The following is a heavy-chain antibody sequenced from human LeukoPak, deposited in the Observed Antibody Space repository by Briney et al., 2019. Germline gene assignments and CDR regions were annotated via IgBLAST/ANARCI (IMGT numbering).Heavy chain of an antibody. CDR2: IWYDGSNK. CDR1: GFTFSSYG. CDR3: ARLGSSWSFDY. J-gene: IGHJ4*02. D-gene: IGHD6-13*01. V-gene: IGHV3-33*01. Sequence: QPGGSLRLSCAASGFTFSSYGIYWVRQAPGKGLEWVAVIWYDGSNKYYADSVKGRFTISRDNSQNTLYLQMNSLRAEDTAVYYCARLGSSWSFDYWGQGTPVTVSS.